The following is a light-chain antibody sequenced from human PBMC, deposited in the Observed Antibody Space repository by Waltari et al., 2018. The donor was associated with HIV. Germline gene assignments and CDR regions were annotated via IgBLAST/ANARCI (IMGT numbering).Light chain of an antibody. CDR3: CSYAGSYSLI. CDR1: SSDVGAFNF. J-gene: IGLJ2*01. V-gene: IGLV2-11*01. CDR2: DVS. Sequence: QSALTQPRSVSGSPGQSVTISCTGTSSDVGAFNFVSWFPQPPGKAPKLVISDVSKRPSGVPDRFSGSKSGNTASLTISEIQAEDEADYYCCSYAGSYSLIFGGGTTLTVL.